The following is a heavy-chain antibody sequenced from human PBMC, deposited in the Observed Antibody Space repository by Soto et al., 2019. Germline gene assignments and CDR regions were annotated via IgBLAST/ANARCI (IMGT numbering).Heavy chain of an antibody. CDR3: AKVTRRPGLIAV. Sequence: EDPGKGLEWGCAIRVSGGRTYYADSVKGRFTISRDNSKNTLYLQMNSLSAEDTAVYYCAKVTRRPGLIAVWGQGTTVTGAS. V-gene: IGHV3-23*01. J-gene: IGHJ6*02. D-gene: IGHD3-16*02. CDR2: IRVSGGRT.